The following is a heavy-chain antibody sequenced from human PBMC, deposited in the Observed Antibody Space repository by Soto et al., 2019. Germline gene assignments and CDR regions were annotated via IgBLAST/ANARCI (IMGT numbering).Heavy chain of an antibody. CDR3: AKDRNSFYDSSGYIPFDY. CDR2: ISYDGSNK. V-gene: IGHV3-30*18. J-gene: IGHJ4*02. CDR1: GFAFSSYG. D-gene: IGHD3-22*01. Sequence: PGGSLRLSCPASGFAFSSYGMHWVRHAPGKGLEWVAVISYDGSNKYYADSVKGRFTISRDNSKNTLYLQMNSVRAEDTAVYYCAKDRNSFYDSSGYIPFDYWGQGTLVTVSS.